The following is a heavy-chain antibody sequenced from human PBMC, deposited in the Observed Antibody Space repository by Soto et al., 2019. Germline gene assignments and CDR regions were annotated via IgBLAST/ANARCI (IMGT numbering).Heavy chain of an antibody. Sequence: VQLVESGGGLVQPGGSLRLSCAASGLTFRNYVMSWVRQAPGKGLEWLSTISGSGSNTYYADSVRGRFAISRDNSKNTLYLQMDSLGAEDTAVYYCGKLAWLGDLPGHDYWGQGTLVTVSS. D-gene: IGHD3-10*01. V-gene: IGHV3-23*04. CDR3: GKLAWLGDLPGHDY. CDR2: ISGSGSNT. J-gene: IGHJ4*02. CDR1: GLTFRNYV.